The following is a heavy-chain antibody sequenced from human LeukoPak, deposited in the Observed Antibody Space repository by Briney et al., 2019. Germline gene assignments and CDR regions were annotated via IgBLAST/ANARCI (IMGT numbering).Heavy chain of an antibody. CDR3: ARDRVAGNYFDY. CDR1: GGTFSSYA. V-gene: IGHV1-69*04. Sequence: SVKVSCKASGGTFSSYAISWVRQAPGQGLEWMGRIIPILGIANYAQKFQGRVTITADKSTSTAYMELSSLRSEDTAVYYCARDRVAGNYFDYWGQGTLVTVSS. J-gene: IGHJ4*02. D-gene: IGHD6-19*01. CDR2: IIPILGIA.